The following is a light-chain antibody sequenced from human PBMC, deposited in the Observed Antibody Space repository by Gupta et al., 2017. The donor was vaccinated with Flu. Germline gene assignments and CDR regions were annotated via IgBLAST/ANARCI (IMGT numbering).Light chain of an antibody. V-gene: IGLV3-19*01. CDR3: YARGSSDIRQSV. CDR2: AKN. Sequence: GNSLISSYAGLCQQKPAQAPVLVIYAKNNRPSWIPDRFSGSSSGNTSSLTITGAQAEEDAAYYCYARGSSDIRQSVFGGGTKLTVL. CDR1: SLISSY. J-gene: IGLJ2*01.